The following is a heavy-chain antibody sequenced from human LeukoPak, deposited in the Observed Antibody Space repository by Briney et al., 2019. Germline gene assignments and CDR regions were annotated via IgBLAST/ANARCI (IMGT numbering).Heavy chain of an antibody. CDR2: IYHSGST. J-gene: IGHJ4*02. V-gene: IGHV4-39*07. D-gene: IGHD1-26*01. CDR3: ARHRAAASGVGFYFDY. Sequence: KPSETLSLTCTVSGGSISSNSYYWGWIRQPPGKGLKWIGSIYHSGSTYYNPSLKSRVTISVDTSKNQFSLKLSSVTAADTAVYYCARHRAAASGVGFYFDYWGQGSLVTVSS. CDR1: GGSISSNSYY.